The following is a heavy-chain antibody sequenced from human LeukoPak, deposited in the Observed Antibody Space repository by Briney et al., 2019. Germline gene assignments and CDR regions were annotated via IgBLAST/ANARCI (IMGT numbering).Heavy chain of an antibody. V-gene: IGHV3-21*01. CDR2: ISSSGTYI. CDR1: AFTFSSSN. CDR3: VRDRGSYRPIDY. D-gene: IGHD1-26*01. Sequence: GFLRLSCAASAFTFSSSNMNWVRQAPGKGLEWVSSISSSGTYIYYRDSVKGRFTISRDNAENSVYLQMNSLRVEDTAVYYCVRDRGSYRPIDYWGQGTLVTVSS. J-gene: IGHJ4*02.